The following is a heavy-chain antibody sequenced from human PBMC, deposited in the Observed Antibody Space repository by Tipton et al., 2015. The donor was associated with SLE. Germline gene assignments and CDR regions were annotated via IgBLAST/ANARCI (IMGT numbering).Heavy chain of an antibody. CDR3: ARGPTSSGWYGWFDP. Sequence: LRLSCAVSGYSISSGYYWGWIRQPPGKGLEWIGEINHSGSTNYNPSLKSRVTISVDTSKNQFSLKLSSVTAADTAVYYCARGPTSSGWYGWFDPWGQGTLVTVSS. D-gene: IGHD6-19*01. V-gene: IGHV4-38-2*01. J-gene: IGHJ5*02. CDR1: GYSISSGYY. CDR2: INHSGST.